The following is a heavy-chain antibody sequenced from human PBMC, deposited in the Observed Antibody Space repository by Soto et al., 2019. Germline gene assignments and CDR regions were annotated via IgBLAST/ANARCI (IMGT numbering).Heavy chain of an antibody. J-gene: IGHJ4*02. D-gene: IGHD2-15*01. CDR2: INPGDSDT. CDR1: GYSFTSYW. CDR3: ARPDNNYVAS. Sequence: GESLKISCKGSGYSFTSYWIGWVRQMPGKGLERMAIINPGDSDTRCSPAFHGQVTISADKSISTAYLQWSSLKASDTAMYYCARPDNNYVASWGQGTLVTVSS. V-gene: IGHV5-51*01.